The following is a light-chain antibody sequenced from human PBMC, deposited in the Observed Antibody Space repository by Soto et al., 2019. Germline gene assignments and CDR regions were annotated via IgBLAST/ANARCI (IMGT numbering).Light chain of an antibody. V-gene: IGKV1-6*01. J-gene: IGKJ1*01. CDR1: HGIRDE. Sequence: AIQMTQSPSSLCASVGYGVTITFLASHGIRDELGWYQQKAGTAPNLLISAASRLQSGFPSRFRGRGPGTDFTPTITSLQAEAFEPYSCLQDYDSTRTFGQGSXVELK. CDR3: LQDYDSTRT. CDR2: AAS.